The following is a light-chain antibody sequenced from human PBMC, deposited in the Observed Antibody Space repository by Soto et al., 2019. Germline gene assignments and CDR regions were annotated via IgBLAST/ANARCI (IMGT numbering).Light chain of an antibody. CDR2: GAS. CDR3: QQYNNWPRT. J-gene: IGKJ1*01. V-gene: IGKV3-15*01. CDR1: QSVSSN. Sequence: TQSPATLSVSPGERATLSCRASQSVSSNLAWYQQKPGQAPRLLIYGASTRATGIPARFSGSGSGAEFTLTISSLQSEDFAVYYCQQYNNWPRTFGQGTKVDI.